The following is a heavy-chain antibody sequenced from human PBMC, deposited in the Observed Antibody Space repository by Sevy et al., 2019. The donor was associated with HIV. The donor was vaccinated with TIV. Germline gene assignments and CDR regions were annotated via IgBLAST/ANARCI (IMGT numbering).Heavy chain of an antibody. CDR1: GGSITSYY. V-gene: IGHV4-4*07. D-gene: IGHD6-13*01. CDR3: ARDFRIAAAGKTYFYFYGMDV. J-gene: IGHJ6*02. Sequence: SETLSLTCTVSGGSITSYYWSWIRQPAGKGLEWIGRIYSSGAAYYNSSLKSRVTMSVDTSKNQISLKLTSMTAADTAVYYCARDFRIAAAGKTYFYFYGMDVWGQGTTVTVSS. CDR2: IYSSGAA.